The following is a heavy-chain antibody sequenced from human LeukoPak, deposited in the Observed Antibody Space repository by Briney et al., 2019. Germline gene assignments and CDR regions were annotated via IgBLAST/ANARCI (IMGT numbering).Heavy chain of an antibody. D-gene: IGHD6-13*01. CDR2: INHSGST. V-gene: IGHV4-34*01. Sequence: SETPSLTCAVYGGSFSGYYWSWIRQPPGKGLEWIGEINHSGSTNYNPSLKSRVTISVDTSKNQSSLKLSSVTAADTAVYYCARDRSLAAAGFDFDYWGQGTLVTVSS. CDR1: GGSFSGYY. CDR3: ARDRSLAAAGFDFDY. J-gene: IGHJ4*02.